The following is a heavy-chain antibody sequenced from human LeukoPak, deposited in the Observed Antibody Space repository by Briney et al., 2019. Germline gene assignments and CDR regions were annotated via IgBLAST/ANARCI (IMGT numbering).Heavy chain of an antibody. J-gene: IGHJ5*02. V-gene: IGHV4-39*07. CDR3: ARGGSRIAAAGTSKDRNWFDP. Sequence: SETLSLTCTVSGGSISSSSYYWGWICQPPGKGLEWIGSIYYSGSTYYNPSLKSRVTISVDTSKNQFSLKLSSVTAADTAVYYCARGGSRIAAAGTSKDRNWFDPWGQGTLVTVSS. CDR2: IYYSGST. D-gene: IGHD6-13*01. CDR1: GGSISSSSYY.